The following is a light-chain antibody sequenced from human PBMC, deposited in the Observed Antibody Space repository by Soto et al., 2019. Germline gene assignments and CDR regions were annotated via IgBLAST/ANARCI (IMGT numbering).Light chain of an antibody. V-gene: IGKV3-20*01. CDR3: QQYTPPIT. J-gene: IGKJ5*01. Sequence: EIVLTQSPGALSLSPGERATLSCRASQSVTDWYLAWYQKKPGQAPRLLIYCTSKRATGIPDRFSGSGSGTDYTLTISRLEPEDFAVYYCQQYTPPITFGQGTRLESK. CDR2: CTS. CDR1: QSVTDWY.